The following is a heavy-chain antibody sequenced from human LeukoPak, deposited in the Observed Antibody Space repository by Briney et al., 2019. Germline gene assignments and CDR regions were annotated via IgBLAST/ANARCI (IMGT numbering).Heavy chain of an antibody. V-gene: IGHV3-13*01. Sequence: SGGSLRLSCATSGFTLTNYAMHWVRQPAGEGLEWVSALGTAGDTFYPGSVKGRISISRDNAKKSLFLQMNSLRVEDTAIYYCARQSTPHGNFDYWGQGTLVTVSS. J-gene: IGHJ4*02. CDR1: GFTLTNYA. CDR3: ARQSTPHGNFDY. D-gene: IGHD5-24*01. CDR2: LGTAGDT.